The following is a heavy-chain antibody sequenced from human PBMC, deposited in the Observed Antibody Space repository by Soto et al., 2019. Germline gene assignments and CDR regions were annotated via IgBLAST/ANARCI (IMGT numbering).Heavy chain of an antibody. CDR3: ARGTPYTTGWYYFDF. V-gene: IGHV3-30*03. D-gene: IGHD6-19*01. CDR2: ISYDGTNK. CDR1: GFTFTTYG. J-gene: IGHJ4*02. Sequence: GGALRLSCAASGFTFTTYGMHWVRQAPGKGLEWVAVISYDGTNKFYEDSVDGRFTISRDNSKNTLFLQMNSLRPEDTAVYYCARGTPYTTGWYYFDFWGQGTLVTVSS.